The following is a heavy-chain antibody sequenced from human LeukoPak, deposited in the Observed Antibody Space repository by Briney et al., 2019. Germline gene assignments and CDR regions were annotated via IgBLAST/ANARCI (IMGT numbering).Heavy chain of an antibody. Sequence: ASVKVSCKASGYSFTAYDINWVRQATGQGLEWIGYINPNTGLTEYAQKFQGRVSLTRDTSITTAYMELNTLTSEDTAVYYCARDWGTAMARGSGSTRAPLGWFDPWGQGTLVTVSS. CDR3: ARDWGTAMARGSGSTRAPLGWFDP. V-gene: IGHV1-8*01. CDR1: GYSFTAYD. J-gene: IGHJ5*02. CDR2: INPNTGLT. D-gene: IGHD5-18*01.